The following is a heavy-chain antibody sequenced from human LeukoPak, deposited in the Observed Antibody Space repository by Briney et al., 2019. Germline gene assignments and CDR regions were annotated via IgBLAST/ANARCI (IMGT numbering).Heavy chain of an antibody. D-gene: IGHD5-12*01. CDR1: GGSISSGGYS. CDR3: ARDVAGNTFDY. Sequence: PSETLSLTCAVSGGSISSGGYSWSWIRQPPGKGLEWLGSIYYSGDTYNNPPLKSRVTISVDTAKSQFTAADTAVYYCARDVAGNTFDYWGQGTLVTVSS. CDR2: IYYSGDT. J-gene: IGHJ4*02. V-gene: IGHV4-39*06.